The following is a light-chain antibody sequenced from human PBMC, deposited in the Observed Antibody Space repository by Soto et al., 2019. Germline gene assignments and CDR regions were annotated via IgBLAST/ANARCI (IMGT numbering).Light chain of an antibody. CDR2: DVS. Sequence: QSVLTQPASVSGSPAQSIPISCTRTSSDVGSYTYVSWYQQHPGKAPKLMIFDVSKRPSGVSDRFTGSKSGNTASLTISGLQADDEADYYCSSYTISSTYVFGTGTKVTVL. CDR1: SSDVGSYTY. J-gene: IGLJ1*01. CDR3: SSYTISSTYV. V-gene: IGLV2-14*01.